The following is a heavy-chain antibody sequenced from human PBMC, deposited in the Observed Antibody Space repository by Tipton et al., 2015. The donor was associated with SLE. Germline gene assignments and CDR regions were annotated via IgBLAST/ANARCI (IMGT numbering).Heavy chain of an antibody. CDR1: GFTFTNYS. CDR2: ISRSSSYI. Sequence: SLRLSCVVSGFTFTNYSLNWVRQAPGKGLEWVSSISRSSSYINYADSVKGRFTISRDNAKNSLSLQMNSLRADDTAVYYCARNYDFKGGAFDIWGQGTMVTVSS. V-gene: IGHV3-21*01. J-gene: IGHJ3*02. D-gene: IGHD2/OR15-2a*01. CDR3: ARNYDFKGGAFDI.